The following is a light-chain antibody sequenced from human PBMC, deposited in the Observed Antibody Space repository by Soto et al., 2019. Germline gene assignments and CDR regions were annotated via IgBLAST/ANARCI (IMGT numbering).Light chain of an antibody. Sequence: DIQMTQSPSTLSASVGYRFTITCRASQTIHSFLAWYQRKAGKAPKLLIYDASNLESGVPSRFSGSGSGTDFTLTISSLQPEDFATYYCQQSYSTPQITFGQGTRREIK. V-gene: IGKV1-5*01. J-gene: IGKJ5*01. CDR3: QQSYSTPQIT. CDR1: QTIHSF. CDR2: DAS.